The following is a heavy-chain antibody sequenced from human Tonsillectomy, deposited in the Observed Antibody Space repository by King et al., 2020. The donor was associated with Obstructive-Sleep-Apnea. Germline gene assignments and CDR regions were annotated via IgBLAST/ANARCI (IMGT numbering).Heavy chain of an antibody. J-gene: IGHJ4*02. V-gene: IGHV3-23*04. Sequence: LVESGGGLVQPGGSLRLSCAASGFTFSNYAMSWVRQAPGKGLEWVSAINTGGGTTYYADSVKGGFTISRDNSKTTLYLQMNSLRAEDTAVYYCAKRVDTAMVFDYWGQGTLVTVSS. CDR1: GFTFSNYA. D-gene: IGHD5-18*01. CDR3: AKRVDTAMVFDY. CDR2: INTGGGTT.